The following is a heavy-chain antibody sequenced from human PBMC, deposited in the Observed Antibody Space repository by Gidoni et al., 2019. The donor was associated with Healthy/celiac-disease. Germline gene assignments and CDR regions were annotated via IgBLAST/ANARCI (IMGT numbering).Heavy chain of an antibody. D-gene: IGHD3-9*01. CDR3: ARRVDILTGLDY. V-gene: IGHV1-2*02. CDR1: GYTFTGSY. CDR2: ITTNSGAT. J-gene: IGHJ4*02. Sequence: QVQLAQSGAAVKKPGASGKVSCKASGYTFTGSYMHWVRQGPGQGLEWMGWITTNSGATSYARKFQGRVTMTRETSISTAYMELSRLRSDDRAVYYCARRVDILTGLDYWGQGTLVTVSS.